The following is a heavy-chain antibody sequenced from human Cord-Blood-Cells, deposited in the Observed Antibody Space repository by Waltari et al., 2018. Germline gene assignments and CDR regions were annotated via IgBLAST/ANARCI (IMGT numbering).Heavy chain of an antibody. CDR3: ARDPGIAAAGMFDP. CDR1: GGSISSYY. D-gene: IGHD6-13*01. Sequence: QVQLQDTGPGLVKPSDTLSLTFTVPGGSISSYYWSWILQPPGKGLEWIGYIYYSGSTNYNPYLKSRVTISVDTSKNQFSLKLSSVTAADTAVYYCARDPGIAAAGMFDPWGQGTLVTVSS. CDR2: IYYSGST. V-gene: IGHV4-59*01. J-gene: IGHJ5*02.